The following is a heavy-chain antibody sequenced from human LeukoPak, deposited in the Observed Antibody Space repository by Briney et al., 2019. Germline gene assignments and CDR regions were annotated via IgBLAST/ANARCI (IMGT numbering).Heavy chain of an antibody. D-gene: IGHD6-13*01. CDR1: GFIFNNYG. Sequence: GGSLRLSCAASGFIFNNYGLHWVRQAPGKGLEWVASIRYDGSSKHYADSVKGRFSISKDMSKKTLYLQINSLRAEDTAVYYCARPRNIAAAGKYYFDYWGQGTLVTVSS. J-gene: IGHJ4*02. CDR3: ARPRNIAAAGKYYFDY. V-gene: IGHV3-30*02. CDR2: IRYDGSSK.